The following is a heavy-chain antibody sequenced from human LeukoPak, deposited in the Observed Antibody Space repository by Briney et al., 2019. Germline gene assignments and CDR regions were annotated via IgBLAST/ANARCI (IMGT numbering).Heavy chain of an antibody. CDR3: ARGILRIVVVVAATRESFWFDP. V-gene: IGHV1-2*02. D-gene: IGHD2-15*01. CDR1: GYTFTGYY. Sequence: ASVKVSCKASGYTFTGYYMHWVRQAPGQGLGWMGWINPNSGGTNYAQKFQGRVTMTRDTSISTAYMELSRLRSDDTAVYYCARGILRIVVVVAATRESFWFDPWGQGTLVTVSS. J-gene: IGHJ5*02. CDR2: INPNSGGT.